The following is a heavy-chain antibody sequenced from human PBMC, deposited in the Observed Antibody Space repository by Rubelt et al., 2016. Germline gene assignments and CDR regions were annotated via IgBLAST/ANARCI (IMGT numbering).Heavy chain of an antibody. V-gene: IGHV3-23*01. D-gene: IGHD1-26*01. J-gene: IGHJ4*02. CDR3: AKDQEGMMYSGSYYFYY. CDR2: ISDNGDST. Sequence: KGLEWVSTISDNGDSTYYADSVKGRFTISRDNSKNTLYLQMNSLRAEDTAVYYCAKDQEGMMYSGSYYFYYWGQGTLVTVSS.